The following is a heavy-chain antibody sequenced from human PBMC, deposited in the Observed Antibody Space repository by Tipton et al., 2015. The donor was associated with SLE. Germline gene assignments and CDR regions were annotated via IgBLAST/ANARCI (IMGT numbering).Heavy chain of an antibody. V-gene: IGHV4-4*02. CDR3: ARLAYGGMDV. CDR2: VFHTGST. CDR1: GGSITSSNW. Sequence: TLSLTCAVSGGSITSSNWWSWVRQSPGKGLEWIGYVFHTGSTNYNPSLKSRVSISLDASKSQISLKLTSVTAADTAVYYCARLAYGGMDVWGQGTTVTVSS. D-gene: IGHD3-10*01. J-gene: IGHJ6*02.